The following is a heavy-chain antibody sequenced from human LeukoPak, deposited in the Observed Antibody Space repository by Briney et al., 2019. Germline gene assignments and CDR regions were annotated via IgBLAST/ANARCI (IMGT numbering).Heavy chain of an antibody. CDR3: AREYCSGGNCAGGYYFDL. V-gene: IGHV3-13*01. J-gene: IGHJ2*01. CDR2: IGVTGDT. CDR1: GYFVSSYD. Sequence: PGGSLRLSCAVSGYFVSSYDMDWVRQPARECVEWVSAIGVTGDTYYADSVEGRFTIYRDIARNSLYLQMNSLRAGDTAVYYCAREYCSGGNCAGGYYFDLWGRGTLVTVSS. D-gene: IGHD2-15*01.